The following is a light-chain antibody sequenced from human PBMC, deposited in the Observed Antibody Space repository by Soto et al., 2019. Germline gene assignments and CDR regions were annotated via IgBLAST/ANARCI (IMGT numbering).Light chain of an antibody. J-gene: IGKJ2*01. CDR1: QAISNY. Sequence: DIQMTQSPSSLSASVGDRVTITCQASQAISNYLNWYQQKPGKAPKLLIYAASNLETGVPSRFSGSGSGTDFTFTISSLQPEDIAKYYCQQYDNRPRYTFGQGTKLESK. CDR2: AAS. CDR3: QQYDNRPRYT. V-gene: IGKV1-33*01.